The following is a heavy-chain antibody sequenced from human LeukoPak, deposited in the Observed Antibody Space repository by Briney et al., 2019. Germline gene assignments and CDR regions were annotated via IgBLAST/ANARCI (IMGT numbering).Heavy chain of an antibody. J-gene: IGHJ4*02. CDR2: VIPILGIA. V-gene: IGHV1-69*02. CDR3: AVLGGCSSTSCYSVY. CDR1: GGTFSSYT. Sequence: SVKVSCKASGGTFSSYTISWVRQAPGQGLEWMGRVIPILGIANYAQKFQGRVTITADKSTSTAYMELSSLRSEDTAVYYCAVLGGCSSTSCYSVYWGQGTLVTVSS. D-gene: IGHD2-2*02.